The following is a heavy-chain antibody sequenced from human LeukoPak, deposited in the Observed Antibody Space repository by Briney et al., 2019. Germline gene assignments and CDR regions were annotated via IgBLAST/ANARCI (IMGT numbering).Heavy chain of an antibody. D-gene: IGHD3-22*01. CDR3: AKDFSYYYDSSGYFSDY. V-gene: IGHV3-23*01. J-gene: IGHJ4*02. CDR2: ISGSGGST. CDR1: GFTFSSYG. Sequence: GGSLRLSCAASGFTFSSYGMHWVRQAPGKGLEWVSAISGSGGSTYYADSVKGRFTISRDNSKNTLYLQMNSLRAEDTAVYYCAKDFSYYYDSSGYFSDYWGQGTLVTVSS.